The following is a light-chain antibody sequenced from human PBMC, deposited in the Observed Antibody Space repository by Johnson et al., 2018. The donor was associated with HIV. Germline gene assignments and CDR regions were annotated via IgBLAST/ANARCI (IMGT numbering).Light chain of an antibody. V-gene: IGLV1-51*01. CDR3: GTWDSSLSAGEV. Sequence: QPVLTQPPSVSAAPGQKVTISCSGSSSNIGRNYVSWYHHLPRTAPKLLIYENNKGSSGIPDRFSGSKSGTSATLGITGLRAGDEADYYCGTWDSSLSAGEVFGTGTKVTVL. J-gene: IGLJ1*01. CDR1: SSNIGRNY. CDR2: ENN.